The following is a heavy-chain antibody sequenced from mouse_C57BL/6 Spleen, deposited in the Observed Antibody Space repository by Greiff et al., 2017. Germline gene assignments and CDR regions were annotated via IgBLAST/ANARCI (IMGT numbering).Heavy chain of an antibody. Sequence: QVQLQQPGTELVKPGASVKLSCKASGYTFPSYWMHWVKQRPGQGLEWIGNINPSNGGTNYNEKFKSKATLTVDKSSSTAYMQLSSLTSEDSAVYYCARGLYYYGSSYYAMDYWGQGTSVTVSS. V-gene: IGHV1-53*01. CDR3: ARGLYYYGSSYYAMDY. CDR1: GYTFPSYW. CDR2: INPSNGGT. D-gene: IGHD1-1*01. J-gene: IGHJ4*01.